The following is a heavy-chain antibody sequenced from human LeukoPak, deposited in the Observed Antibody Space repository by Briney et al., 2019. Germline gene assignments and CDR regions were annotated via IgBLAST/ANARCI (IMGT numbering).Heavy chain of an antibody. CDR1: GFTFSSYS. CDR2: ISSSSSYI. J-gene: IGHJ4*02. CDR3: ARVGFWSGYFDY. Sequence: GGSLRLSCAASGFTFSSYSMNWVRQAPGKGLEWVSSISSSSSYIYYADSVKGRFTISRDNAKNSLYLQMNSLRAEDTAVYYCARVGFWSGYFDYWGQGTLVTVSS. V-gene: IGHV3-21*01. D-gene: IGHD3-3*01.